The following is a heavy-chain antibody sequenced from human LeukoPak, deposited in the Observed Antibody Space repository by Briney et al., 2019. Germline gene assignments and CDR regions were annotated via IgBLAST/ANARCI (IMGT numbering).Heavy chain of an antibody. CDR3: ARDYGRGAFDI. Sequence: PETLSLTCTLSGYSISSGYYWGWIRQPPGKGLEWIGSIYHSGSTYYNPSLKSRVTISVDTSKNQFSLKLSSVTAADTAVYYCARDYGRGAFDIWGQGTMVTVSS. J-gene: IGHJ3*02. V-gene: IGHV4-38-2*02. CDR2: IYHSGST. D-gene: IGHD3-10*01. CDR1: GYSISSGYY.